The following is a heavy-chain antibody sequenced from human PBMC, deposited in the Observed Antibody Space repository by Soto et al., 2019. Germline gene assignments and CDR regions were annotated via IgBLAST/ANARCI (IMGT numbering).Heavy chain of an antibody. J-gene: IGHJ4*02. CDR2: IVPIVDTS. V-gene: IGHV1-69*12. Sequence: QVQLVQSGAAVRQPASSVKVSCKTSGGTFSSYAISWVRQAPGQGLEWMGGIVPIVDTSTYAQKFQGRVTITADESTSTVYMELSTLRSDDTAIYYCVIVVAIPGYPDNWGQGTLVNVSS. D-gene: IGHD5-12*01. CDR3: VIVVAIPGYPDN. CDR1: GGTFSSYA.